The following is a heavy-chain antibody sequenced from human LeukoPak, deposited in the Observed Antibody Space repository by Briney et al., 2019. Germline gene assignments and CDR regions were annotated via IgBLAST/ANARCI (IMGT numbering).Heavy chain of an antibody. CDR2: IYHSGST. V-gene: IGHV4-38-2*02. CDR1: GYSISSGYY. CDR3: ARNLWFGELLAAELDRFDP. Sequence: SETLSLTCTVSGYSISSGYYWGWIRQPPGKGLEWIGSIYHSGSTYYNPSLKSRVTISVDTSKNQFSLKMNSVTAADTAVYYCARNLWFGELLAAELDRFDPWGQGTLVTVSS. D-gene: IGHD3-10*01. J-gene: IGHJ5*02.